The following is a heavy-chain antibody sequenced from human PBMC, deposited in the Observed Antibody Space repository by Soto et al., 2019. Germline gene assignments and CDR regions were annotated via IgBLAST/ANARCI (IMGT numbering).Heavy chain of an antibody. CDR2: IKPNTGAT. J-gene: IGHJ4*02. CDR1: GYTFTYSY. Sequence: QVQLVQSGAAVKKPGASVKVSCKASGYTFTYSYFHWVQQAPGRGFEWMGWIKPNTGATYYAPHHQGRVTMTRDTSISTPYLGLTWLRSDDTAVYYCMKEHRYCRGGSCSIDYWGQGTLVTVSS. D-gene: IGHD2-15*01. CDR3: MKEHRYCRGGSCSIDY. V-gene: IGHV1-2*02.